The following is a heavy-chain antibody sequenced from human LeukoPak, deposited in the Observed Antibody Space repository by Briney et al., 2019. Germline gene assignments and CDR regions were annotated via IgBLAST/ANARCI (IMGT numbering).Heavy chain of an antibody. CDR1: GFTFSSYS. CDR2: ISSSSSYI. D-gene: IGHD2-2*01. CDR3: ASNPTAAISYYYYYYMDV. J-gene: IGHJ6*03. Sequence: GALRLSCAASGFTFSSYSMNWVRQAPGKGLEWVSSISSSSSYIYYADSVKGRFTISRDNAKNSLYLQMSSLRAEDTAVYYCASNPTAAISYYYYYYMDVWGKGTTVTVSS. V-gene: IGHV3-21*01.